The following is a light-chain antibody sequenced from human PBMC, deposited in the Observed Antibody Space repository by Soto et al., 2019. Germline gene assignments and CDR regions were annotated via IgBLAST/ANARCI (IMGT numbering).Light chain of an antibody. V-gene: IGLV1-40*01. CDR1: SSNIGADYD. Sequence: QSVLTQPPSVSGAPGQRVTISCTGSSSNIGADYDVHWYQQLPGTAPKLLIYGNTNRPSGVPDRFSGSKSGTSASLAITGLQAEDEADYYCQSYDRSLSGLVFGGGTKVTVL. J-gene: IGLJ3*02. CDR2: GNT. CDR3: QSYDRSLSGLV.